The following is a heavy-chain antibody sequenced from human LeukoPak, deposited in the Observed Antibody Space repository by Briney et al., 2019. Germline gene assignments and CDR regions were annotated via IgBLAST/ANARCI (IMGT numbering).Heavy chain of an antibody. CDR2: INPNSGGT. CDR3: ARRGRLLQQERGAFDI. J-gene: IGHJ3*02. Sequence: ASVTVTFKASGYTFTDYYMHWVRPAPGQGLEWMGCINPNSGGTNYAQKFQGRVTMTRDTSISTAYMELSRLRSDDTAVYYCARRGRLLQQERGAFDIWGQGTMVTVSS. CDR1: GYTFTDYY. D-gene: IGHD5-24*01. V-gene: IGHV1-2*02.